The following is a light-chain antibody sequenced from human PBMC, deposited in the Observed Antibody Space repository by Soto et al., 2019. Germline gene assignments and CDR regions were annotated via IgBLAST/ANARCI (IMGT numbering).Light chain of an antibody. CDR1: QSISSW. J-gene: IGKJ4*01. CDR2: DAS. V-gene: IGKV1-5*01. Sequence: DIQMTQSPSTLSASVRDRVTITCRASQSISSWLAWYQQKPGKAPKLLIYDASNLESGVPSRFSGSGSGTDFTLTISSLRAEDFATYFCQQVKSYPSTFGGGTKVDIK. CDR3: QQVKSYPST.